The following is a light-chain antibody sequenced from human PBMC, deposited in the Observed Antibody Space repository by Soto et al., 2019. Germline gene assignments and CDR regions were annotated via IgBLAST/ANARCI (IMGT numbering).Light chain of an antibody. CDR3: QQRSNWHRT. CDR2: AAS. V-gene: IGKV3-11*01. Sequence: EIVLTQSPATLSLSPGERVTLYCRASKSVGSYLAWFQQKPGQAPRLLIYAASNRATDIQARFSGSGSVTDFTLTISSLVPEDFAVYYCQQRSNWHRTLGQGTNLEIK. CDR1: KSVGSY. J-gene: IGKJ2*01.